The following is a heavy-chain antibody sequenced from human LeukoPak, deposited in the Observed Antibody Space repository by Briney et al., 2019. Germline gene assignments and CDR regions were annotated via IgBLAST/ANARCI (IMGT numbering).Heavy chain of an antibody. J-gene: IGHJ4*02. D-gene: IGHD2-2*01. Sequence: SETLSLTCTVSGGSISGSSYYWGWVRQPPGKGLGWIRSIYNSETTHYNPSLKSRVTISVDTSKNHFSLQLSSGTAADTAVYYCATYCSSNSCYRRAYDSWGQGTLVTVSS. CDR2: IYNSETT. CDR3: ATYCSSNSCYRRAYDS. CDR1: GGSISGSSYY. V-gene: IGHV4-39*02.